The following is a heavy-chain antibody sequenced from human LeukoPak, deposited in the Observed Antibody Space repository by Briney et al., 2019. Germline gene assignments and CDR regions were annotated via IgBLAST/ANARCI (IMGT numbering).Heavy chain of an antibody. D-gene: IGHD3-22*01. Sequence: PGGSLRLSCSASGFTFGDYGMSWFRQAPGKGLEWVGFIRSKAYGVTTDYAASVKGRFTISRDDSKSIAYLQMNSLKSEDTAVYYCTRDPSHYYDSSGYYYNWGQGTLVTVSS. J-gene: IGHJ4*02. CDR1: GFTFGDYG. CDR3: TRDPSHYYDSSGYYYN. V-gene: IGHV3-49*03. CDR2: IRSKAYGVTT.